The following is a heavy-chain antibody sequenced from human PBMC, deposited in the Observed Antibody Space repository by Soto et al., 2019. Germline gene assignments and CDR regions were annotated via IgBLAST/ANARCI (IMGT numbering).Heavy chain of an antibody. V-gene: IGHV3-30*04. CDR2: ISYDGRNK. CDR3: ARNGSGNYYNFAF. D-gene: IGHD3-10*01. J-gene: IGHJ4*02. CDR1: GFTFSNYA. Sequence: GGSMRLSWAASGFTFSNYAMHWVRQAPGKGLEWVAVISYDGRNKYYADSVKGRFTISRDNSKNTLYLQVNSLRADDTAVYYCARNGSGNYYNFAFWGQRTLVTVSS.